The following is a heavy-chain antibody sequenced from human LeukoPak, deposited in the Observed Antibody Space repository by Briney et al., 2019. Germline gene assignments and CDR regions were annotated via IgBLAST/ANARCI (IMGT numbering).Heavy chain of an antibody. D-gene: IGHD3-9*01. CDR2: ISDSGTTI. CDR1: GFTFSSYE. CDR3: ARVRYFDWLGPFDY. J-gene: IGHJ4*02. V-gene: IGHV3-48*03. Sequence: PGGSLRLSCAASGFTFSSYEMNWVRQAPGKGLEWVSYISDSGTTIYYGDSVKGRFTISRDNAKKSLYLQMNSLRAEDTAVYHCARVRYFDWLGPFDYWGQGTLVTVSS.